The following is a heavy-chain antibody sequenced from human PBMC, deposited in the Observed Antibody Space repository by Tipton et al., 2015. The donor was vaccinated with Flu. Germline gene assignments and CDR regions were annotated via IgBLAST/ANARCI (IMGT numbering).Heavy chain of an antibody. J-gene: IGHJ4*02. D-gene: IGHD3-16*01. V-gene: IGHV3-23*01. CDR1: GFTFSSYG. CDR2: ISASGDNT. CDR3: VKEGGFRLPLDG. Sequence: SLRLSCAASGFTFSSYGMTWVRQGPGEGLAWVSAISASGDNTYYADSVKGRFTISRDNSKNTLHLQMNSLRADDTAVYYCVKEGGFRLPLDGWGQGILVTVSS.